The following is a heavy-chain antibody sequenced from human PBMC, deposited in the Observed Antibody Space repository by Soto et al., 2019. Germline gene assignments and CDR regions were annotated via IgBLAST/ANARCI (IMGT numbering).Heavy chain of an antibody. J-gene: IGHJ5*02. V-gene: IGHV4-59*01. CDR1: GVSISSYY. Sequence: SDTLSLTCTVSGVSISSYYWSWIMQPQGKGLEWIGYIYYSGSTNYNPSLKSRVTISVDTSKNQFSLKLSSVTAADTAVYYCARVLFGRGNWFDPWGQGTLVTVS. D-gene: IGHD3-3*01. CDR3: ARVLFGRGNWFDP. CDR2: IYYSGST.